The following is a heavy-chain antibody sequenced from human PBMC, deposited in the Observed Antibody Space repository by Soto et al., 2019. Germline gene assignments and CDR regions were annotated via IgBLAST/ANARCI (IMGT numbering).Heavy chain of an antibody. CDR2: TIDSGGRS. J-gene: IGHJ4*02. CDR3: AKDKMEQCLVGGYYDY. Sequence: EVQLLESGGGLVQPGGSLRLSCAASGFTFSSHAMSWVRQAPGKGLEWVSSTIDSGGRSYHADSVRSRFTISRDNSKNPLYLQMNSLRADDTAIYYCAKDKMEQCLVGGYYDYWGQGALVTVAS. CDR1: GFTFSSHA. D-gene: IGHD6-19*01. V-gene: IGHV3-23*01.